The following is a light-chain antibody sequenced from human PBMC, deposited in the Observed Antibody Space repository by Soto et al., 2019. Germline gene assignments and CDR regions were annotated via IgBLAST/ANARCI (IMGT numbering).Light chain of an antibody. CDR3: CSYAGSYTFYV. CDR2: DVS. J-gene: IGLJ1*01. CDR1: SSDVGGYNY. Sequence: QSVLTRPRSVSGSAGQSGTISCTGTSSDVGGYNYVSWYQQHPGKAPKLMIYDVSKRPSGVPDRFSGSKSGNTASLTISGLQAEDEADYYCCSYAGSYTFYVFGTGTKVTVL. V-gene: IGLV2-11*01.